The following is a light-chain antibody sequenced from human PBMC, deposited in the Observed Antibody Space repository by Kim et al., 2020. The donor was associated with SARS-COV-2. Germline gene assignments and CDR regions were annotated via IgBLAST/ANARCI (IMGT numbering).Light chain of an antibody. CDR3: SSFTTSSTLV. CDR2: EVA. V-gene: IGLV2-18*02. J-gene: IGLJ2*01. CDR1: SSDVGAYNR. Sequence: QSALTQPPSVSRSPGQSVTISCTGTSSDVGAYNRVSWYQQPPGTAPKLIIYEVANRPSGVPDRFSGSKSDNTASLTISGLQAEDEAHYYCSSFTTSSTLVFGGGTQLTVL.